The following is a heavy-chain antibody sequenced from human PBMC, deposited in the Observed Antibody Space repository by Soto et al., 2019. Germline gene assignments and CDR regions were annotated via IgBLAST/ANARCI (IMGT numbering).Heavy chain of an antibody. V-gene: IGHV3-30-3*01. J-gene: IGHJ4*02. Sequence: QVQLVESGGGVVQPGRLLRLSCAASGFTFNSYAMHWVRQAPGKGLEWVAFISYDGSNKYYADSVKGRFTISRDSSKNTVYLLMNSLRPEDTAVYYCARDEHYYYNSGYYHGRRYYFDYWGQGTLVTVSS. D-gene: IGHD3-22*01. CDR2: ISYDGSNK. CDR3: ARDEHYYYNSGYYHGRRYYFDY. CDR1: GFTFNSYA.